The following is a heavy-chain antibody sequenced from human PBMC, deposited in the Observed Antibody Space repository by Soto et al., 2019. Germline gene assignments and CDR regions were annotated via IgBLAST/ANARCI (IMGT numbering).Heavy chain of an antibody. CDR2: FDPEDGET. V-gene: IGHV1-24*01. Sequence: ASVKVSCKVSGYTLTELSMHWVRQAPGKGLEWMGGFDPEDGETIYAQKFQGRVTMTEDTSTDTAYMELSSLRSEDTAVYCCATDRCSGGSCYSDAFDIWGQGTMVTVSS. J-gene: IGHJ3*02. CDR1: GYTLTELS. CDR3: ATDRCSGGSCYSDAFDI. D-gene: IGHD2-15*01.